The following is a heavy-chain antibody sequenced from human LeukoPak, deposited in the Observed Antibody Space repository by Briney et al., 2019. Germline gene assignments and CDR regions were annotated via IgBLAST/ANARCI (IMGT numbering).Heavy chain of an antibody. CDR2: IWYDGSNK. CDR3: ARESGSSWGLNWFVP. J-gene: IGHJ5*02. V-gene: IGHV3-33*01. Sequence: PGRSLRLSCAASGFTFSSYGMHWVRQAPGKGLEWVALIWYDGSNKYYADSVKGRFTISRDHSKNTLDLQMNSLRAEDTAGYYCARESGSSWGLNWFVPWVQGTLVSVCS. CDR1: GFTFSSYG. D-gene: IGHD3-10*01.